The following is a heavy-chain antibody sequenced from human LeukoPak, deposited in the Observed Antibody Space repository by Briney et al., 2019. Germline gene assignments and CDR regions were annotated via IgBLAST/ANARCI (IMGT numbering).Heavy chain of an antibody. V-gene: IGHV3-33*01. Sequence: GRSLRLSCAASGFTFSSYGMHWVRQAPGKGLEWVAVIWYDGSNKYYADSVKGRFTISRDNSKNTLYLQMNSLRAEDTAVYYWARDRREFWGDLGATIVHYFASWAQDPLVPVPS. CDR3: ARDRREFWGDLGATIVHYFAS. CDR1: GFTFSSYG. D-gene: IGHD5-12*01. CDR2: IWYDGSNK. J-gene: IGHJ1*01.